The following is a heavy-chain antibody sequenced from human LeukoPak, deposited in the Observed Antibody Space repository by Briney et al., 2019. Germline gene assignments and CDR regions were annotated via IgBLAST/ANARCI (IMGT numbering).Heavy chain of an antibody. J-gene: IGHJ4*02. CDR3: ARDGTTVSDRLDY. Sequence: GGSLRLSCAASGFTFSSDGMHWVRQAPGKGLEWVAVIWYDGSNKYYADSVKGRFTISRDNSKNTLYLQMNSLRAEDTAVYYCARDGTTVSDRLDYWGQGTLVTVSS. CDR1: GFTFSSDG. V-gene: IGHV3-33*01. CDR2: IWYDGSNK. D-gene: IGHD4-17*01.